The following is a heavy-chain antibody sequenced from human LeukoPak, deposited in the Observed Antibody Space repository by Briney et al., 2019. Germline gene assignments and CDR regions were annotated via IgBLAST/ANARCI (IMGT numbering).Heavy chain of an antibody. CDR1: GLTFSSYG. J-gene: IGHJ4*02. CDR2: ISDSGGST. CDR3: AKGAGGYLDY. Sequence: GGSLRLSCAASGLTFSSYGMTWVRQAPGKGLEWVSTISDSGGSTYYADSVKGRFTISRDNSKNTLFLQMNSLRAEDTAVYYCAKGAGGYLDYWGQGSLVTVSS. V-gene: IGHV3-23*01. D-gene: IGHD4-23*01.